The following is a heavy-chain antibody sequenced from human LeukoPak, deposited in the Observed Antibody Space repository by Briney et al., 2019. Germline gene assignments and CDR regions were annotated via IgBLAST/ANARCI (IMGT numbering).Heavy chain of an antibody. CDR2: NNGDGSTT. V-gene: IGHV3-74*01. CDR3: ARDPRNVGLAP. CDR1: GFSLSGYW. Sequence: GGSLRLSCVASGFSLSGYWMYWVRQAPGKGLMYISRNNGDGSTTNYADVVKGRFTMSRDSVQNTLYLQMNSLRVEDTAVYYCARDPRNVGLAPWGQGTLVTVSS. D-gene: IGHD2-15*01. J-gene: IGHJ5*02.